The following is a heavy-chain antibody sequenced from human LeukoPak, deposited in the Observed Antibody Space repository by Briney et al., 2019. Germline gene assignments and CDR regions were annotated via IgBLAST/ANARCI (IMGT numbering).Heavy chain of an antibody. D-gene: IGHD3-10*01. CDR1: GYTFTSYG. CDR2: ISAYNGNT. CDR3: ARDLLWFGETSYGMDV. J-gene: IGHJ6*02. V-gene: IGHV1-18*01. Sequence: ASVKVSCKASGYTFTSYGISWVRQAPGQGLEWMGWISAYNGNTNYAQKLQGRVTMTTGTSTSTAYMELRRLRSDDTAVYYCARDLLWFGETSYGMDVWGQGTTVTVSS.